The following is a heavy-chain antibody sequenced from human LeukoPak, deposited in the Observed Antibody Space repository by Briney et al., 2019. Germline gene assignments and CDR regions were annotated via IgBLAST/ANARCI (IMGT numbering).Heavy chain of an antibody. Sequence: PGGSLRLSCAASGFTFNAYAMSWVRQAPGKGLEWVACISGSGGSTDYADSVKGRFTISRDNAKNSLYLQMNSLRAEDTAVYYCARVAGGTTVTTYDFDYWGQGTLVTVSS. J-gene: IGHJ4*02. CDR2: ISGSGGST. CDR1: GFTFNAYA. CDR3: ARVAGGTTVTTYDFDY. V-gene: IGHV3-23*01. D-gene: IGHD4-17*01.